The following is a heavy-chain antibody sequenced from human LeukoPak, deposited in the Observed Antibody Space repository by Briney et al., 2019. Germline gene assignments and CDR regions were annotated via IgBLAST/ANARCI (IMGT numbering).Heavy chain of an antibody. D-gene: IGHD4-17*01. CDR1: GFTFSSYG. V-gene: IGHV3-30*18. CDR3: AKDFSYYGDFKSWYYYSMDV. CDR2: ISYDGSNK. Sequence: GGSLRLSCAASGFTFSSYGMHWVRQAPGKGLEWVAVISYDGSNKYYADSVKGRFTISRDNSKNTLYLQMNSLRAEDTAVYYCAKDFSYYGDFKSWYYYSMDVWGKGTTVTVSS. J-gene: IGHJ6*03.